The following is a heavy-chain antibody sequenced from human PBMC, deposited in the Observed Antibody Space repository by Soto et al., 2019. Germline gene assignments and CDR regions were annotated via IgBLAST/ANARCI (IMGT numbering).Heavy chain of an antibody. Sequence: GGSLRLSCVTSGFIFSSNGMSWVRQAPGKGLDWVSGISGSGRNTYYADSVKGRFTISRDNSKNTLFLQMNSLRAEDTAVYNCAKNGLSNSPSAIDSWGQGTLVTV. CDR2: ISGSGRNT. D-gene: IGHD1-1*01. CDR1: GFIFSSNG. J-gene: IGHJ4*02. V-gene: IGHV3-23*01. CDR3: AKNGLSNSPSAIDS.